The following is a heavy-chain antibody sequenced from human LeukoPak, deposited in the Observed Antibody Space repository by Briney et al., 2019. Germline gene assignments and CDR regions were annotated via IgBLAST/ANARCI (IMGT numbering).Heavy chain of an antibody. V-gene: IGHV4-39*07. CDR2: IYYTGNT. Sequence: SGTLSLTCIVSGDLISSSRYYWGWIRQPPGKGLGWIGSIYYTGNTYYNPSLKSRVTISVDKSKNQFSLKLSSVTAADTAVYYCARDKLAGSMSGYFQHWGQGTLVTVSS. J-gene: IGHJ1*01. CDR1: GDLISSSRYY. CDR3: ARDKLAGSMSGYFQH. D-gene: IGHD6-19*01.